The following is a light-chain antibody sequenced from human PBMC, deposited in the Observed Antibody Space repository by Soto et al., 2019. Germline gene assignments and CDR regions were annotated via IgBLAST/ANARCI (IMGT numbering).Light chain of an antibody. Sequence: QSVLTQPASVSGSPGQSVTISCTGTSTNVGTYQAISWYQQHPGKAPKLIIYEVSQRPSGVSNHFSGSKSGNTASLTISGLQAEDEADYYCCSYASSSTYVFGPGTKLTVL. CDR3: CSYASSSTYV. CDR1: STNVGTYQA. V-gene: IGLV2-23*02. J-gene: IGLJ1*01. CDR2: EVS.